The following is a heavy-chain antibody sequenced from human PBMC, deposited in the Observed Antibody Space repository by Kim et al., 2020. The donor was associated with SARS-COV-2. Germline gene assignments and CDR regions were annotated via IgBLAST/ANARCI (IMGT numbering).Heavy chain of an antibody. CDR1: GFTFGDYA. V-gene: IGHV3-49*04. Sequence: GGSLRLSCTASGFTFGDYAMSWVRQAPGKGLEWVGFIRSKAYGGTTEYAASVKGRFTISRDDSKSIAYLQMNSLKTEDTAVYYCTRGGAIFGVVTPFDYWGQGTLVTVSS. D-gene: IGHD3-3*01. J-gene: IGHJ4*02. CDR3: TRGGAIFGVVTPFDY. CDR2: IRSKAYGGTT.